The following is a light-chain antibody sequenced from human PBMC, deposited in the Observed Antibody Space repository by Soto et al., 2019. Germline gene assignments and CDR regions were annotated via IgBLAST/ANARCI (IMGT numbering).Light chain of an antibody. J-gene: IGKJ4*01. Sequence: QVTQSPSTLSGSVGGRVTITCRDSQSSSRGLAWYQQKPGQAPMLLIYYASSMESRVPSRFSGSGSGTEFTLTILRLQPDDFATYYCQQYCSYWTFGGGTKVDI. CDR1: QSSSRG. CDR2: YAS. CDR3: QQYCSYWT. V-gene: IGKV1-5*01.